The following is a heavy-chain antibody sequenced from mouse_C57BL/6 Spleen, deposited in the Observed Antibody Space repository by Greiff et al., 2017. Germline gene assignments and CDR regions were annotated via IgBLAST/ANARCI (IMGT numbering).Heavy chain of an antibody. CDR3: ARSDYYGSRWFAY. V-gene: IGHV1-64*01. D-gene: IGHD1-1*01. CDR1: GYTFTSYW. J-gene: IGHJ3*01. CDR2: IHPNSGST. Sequence: QVQLQQSGAELVKPGASVKLSCKASGYTFTSYWMHWVKQRPGQGLEWIGMIHPNSGSTNYNEKFKSKATLTVDKSSSTAYMQLSSLTSEDSAVYYCARSDYYGSRWFAYWGQGTLVTVSA.